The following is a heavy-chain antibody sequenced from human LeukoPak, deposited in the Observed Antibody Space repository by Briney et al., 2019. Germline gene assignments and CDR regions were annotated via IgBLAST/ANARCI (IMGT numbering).Heavy chain of an antibody. CDR3: AKDLHGAFDY. CDR1: GFTFSKYA. Sequence: PGGSLRLSCAASGFTFSKYAMSWVRRAPGKGLEWVSAITGSGSSTYYADSVKGRFTISRDNSKNTLYLHMHSLRADDTALYYCAKDLHGAFDYWGQGILVTVSS. J-gene: IGHJ4*02. D-gene: IGHD3-10*01. CDR2: ITGSGSST. V-gene: IGHV3-23*01.